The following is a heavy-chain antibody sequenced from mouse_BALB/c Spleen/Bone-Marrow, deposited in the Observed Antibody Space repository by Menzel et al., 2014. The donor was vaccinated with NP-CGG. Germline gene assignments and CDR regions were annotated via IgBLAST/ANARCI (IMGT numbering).Heavy chain of an antibody. CDR3: ARTYRPFALDY. V-gene: IGHV5-4*02. J-gene: IGHJ4*01. CDR2: ISDGGSYT. D-gene: IGHD2-14*01. Sequence: EVQLQQSGGGLVKPGGSLKLSCAASGFTFSDYYMYWVRQTPGKRLEWVATISDGGSYTDYPGSVKGRFTVSRDNAKNNLYLQMSSLKSEDTAMCYCARTYRPFALDYWGQGTSVTVSS. CDR1: GFTFSDYY.